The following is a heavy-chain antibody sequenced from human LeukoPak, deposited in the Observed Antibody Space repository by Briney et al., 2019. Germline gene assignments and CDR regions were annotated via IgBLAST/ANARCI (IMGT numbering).Heavy chain of an antibody. CDR1: GFTFSSYA. Sequence: AGGSLRLSCAASGFTFSSYAMHWVRQAPGKGLEWVAVISNDGKNKYYADSVKGRFTISGDNSKNTLYLQMNSLRADDTAVYYCARGLAYYYDSSAYFLDYWGQGTLVTVSS. V-gene: IGHV3-30*04. J-gene: IGHJ4*02. D-gene: IGHD3-22*01. CDR2: ISNDGKNK. CDR3: ARGLAYYYDSSAYFLDY.